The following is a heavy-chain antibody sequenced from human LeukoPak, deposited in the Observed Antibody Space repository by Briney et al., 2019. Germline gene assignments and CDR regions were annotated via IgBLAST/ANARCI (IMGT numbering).Heavy chain of an antibody. D-gene: IGHD6-13*01. CDR1: GFTFTSFA. Sequence: GGSLRLSCAASGFTFTSFAMSWVRQAPGKGLEWVSTISRSGVATYYANSVKGRFTISRDNSKNTLYLQMNSLRVEDTAVYYCAKDKYSSSWYGSDYWGQGTLVTVSS. CDR3: AKDKYSSSWYGSDY. V-gene: IGHV3-23*01. CDR2: ISRSGVAT. J-gene: IGHJ4*02.